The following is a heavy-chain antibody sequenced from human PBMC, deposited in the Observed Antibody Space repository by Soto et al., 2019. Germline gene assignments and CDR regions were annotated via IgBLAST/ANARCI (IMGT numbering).Heavy chain of an antibody. CDR1: GGSISSGGYY. Sequence: QVQLQESGPGLVKPSQTLSLTCTVSGGSISSGGYYWSWIRQHPGKGLERIGYIYYSGSTYYNPSLKSRVTISVDTSKNQFSLKLSSVTAADTAVYYCARGETYYGDYPNHAFDIWGQGTMVTVSS. J-gene: IGHJ3*02. CDR2: IYYSGST. V-gene: IGHV4-31*03. D-gene: IGHD4-17*01. CDR3: ARGETYYGDYPNHAFDI.